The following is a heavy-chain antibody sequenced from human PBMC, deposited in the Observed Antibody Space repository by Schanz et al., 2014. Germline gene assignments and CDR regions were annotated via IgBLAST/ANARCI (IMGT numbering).Heavy chain of an antibody. Sequence: QVLQVQSGAEVKRPGASVRVSCKASGGTFSTYTISWVRQAPGQGLEWMGRIIPILGIANYAQKFQGRVTITADTSTGTAYMELRSLRSDDTAVYYCARDRRRYCSTASCLHDNWFDPWGQGTLVIVSS. CDR2: IIPILGIA. J-gene: IGHJ5*02. CDR1: GGTFSTYT. D-gene: IGHD2-2*01. V-gene: IGHV1-69*09. CDR3: ARDRRRYCSTASCLHDNWFDP.